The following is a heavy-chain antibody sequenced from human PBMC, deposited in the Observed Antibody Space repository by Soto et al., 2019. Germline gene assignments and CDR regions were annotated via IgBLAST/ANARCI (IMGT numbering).Heavy chain of an antibody. V-gene: IGHV1-46*01. Sequence: GASVKVSCKASGYTFTSYYMHWVRQAPGQGLEWMGRINPSGGSTSYAQKFQGRVTMTRDTSTSTAYMELSRLRSDDTAVYYCARDKVSWSGPTRWFDPWGQGTLVTVSS. CDR2: INPSGGST. D-gene: IGHD6-13*01. J-gene: IGHJ5*02. CDR1: GYTFTSYY. CDR3: ARDKVSWSGPTRWFDP.